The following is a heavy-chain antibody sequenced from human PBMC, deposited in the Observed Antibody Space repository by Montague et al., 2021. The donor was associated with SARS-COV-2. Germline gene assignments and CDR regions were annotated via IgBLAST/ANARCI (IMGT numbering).Heavy chain of an antibody. CDR2: INWSSGSI. J-gene: IGHJ4*02. CDR1: GFTFRGYA. Sequence: SLRLSCAASGFTFRGYAINWVRRGPGKGLEWVSGINWSSGSIDYADSVKGRFTISRDNAKNTLHLQMNSLKPEDTAVYYCARDYCGHSCGSKTYLDHWGQGTMVTVSS. CDR3: ARDYCGHSCGSKTYLDH. V-gene: IGHV3-9*01. D-gene: IGHD6-19*01.